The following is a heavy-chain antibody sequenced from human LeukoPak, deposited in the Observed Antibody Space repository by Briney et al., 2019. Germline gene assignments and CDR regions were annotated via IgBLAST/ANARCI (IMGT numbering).Heavy chain of an antibody. CDR3: ARDRAVVPAAIWGSAFDP. CDR1: GFTFTAYG. V-gene: IGHV1-69*05. D-gene: IGHD2-2*01. Sequence: AASVTVSCKASGFTFTAYGINWMRQAPGQGLEWMGGIIPIFGTANYAQKFQGRVTITTDESTSTAYMELSSLRSEDTAVYYCARDRAVVPAAIWGSAFDPWGQGTLVTVSS. J-gene: IGHJ5*02. CDR2: IIPIFGTA.